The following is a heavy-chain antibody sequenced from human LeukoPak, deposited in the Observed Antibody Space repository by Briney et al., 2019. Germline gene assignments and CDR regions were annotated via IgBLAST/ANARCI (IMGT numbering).Heavy chain of an antibody. CDR1: GGSKCSYY. Sequence: SETLSLTCTVSGGSKCSYYWSWIRQPPGKGLEWIGYISYSGSTNYNPSLKSRVTISVDTSKNQFSLKLSSVTAADTALYYCARQPPNNFWSGYYAFDIWGQGTMVTVSS. D-gene: IGHD3-3*01. CDR3: ARQPPNNFWSGYYAFDI. CDR2: ISYSGST. J-gene: IGHJ3*02. V-gene: IGHV4-59*01.